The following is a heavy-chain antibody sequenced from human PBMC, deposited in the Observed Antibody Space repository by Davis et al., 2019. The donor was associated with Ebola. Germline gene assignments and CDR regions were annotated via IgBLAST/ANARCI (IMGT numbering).Heavy chain of an antibody. D-gene: IGHD7-27*01. V-gene: IGHV3-21*05. CDR1: GFTFSSYE. Sequence: GGSLRLSCAASGFTFSSYEMNWVRQAPGKGLEWVSYISSSSSYTNYADSVKGRFTFSRDNAKNSLYLQMNSLRAEDTAVYYCARGTGELYYYGMDVWGQGTTVTVSS. CDR2: ISSSSSYT. CDR3: ARGTGELYYYGMDV. J-gene: IGHJ6*02.